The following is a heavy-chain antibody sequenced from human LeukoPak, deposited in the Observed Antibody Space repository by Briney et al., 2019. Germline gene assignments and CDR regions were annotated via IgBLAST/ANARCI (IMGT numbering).Heavy chain of an antibody. Sequence: ASVKVSCKASGYTFTGYYMHWVRQAPGQGLEWMGRINPNSGGTNYAQKIQGRVTMTRDTSISTAYMELSRLRSDDTAVYYCASRSLDYGDYVPFDYWGQGTLVTVSS. J-gene: IGHJ4*02. V-gene: IGHV1-2*06. CDR1: GYTFTGYY. CDR2: INPNSGGT. CDR3: ASRSLDYGDYVPFDY. D-gene: IGHD4-17*01.